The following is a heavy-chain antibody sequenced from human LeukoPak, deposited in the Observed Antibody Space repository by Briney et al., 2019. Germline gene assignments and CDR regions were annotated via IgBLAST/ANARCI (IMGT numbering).Heavy chain of an antibody. J-gene: IGHJ4*02. Sequence: PGGSLRRSCTGSGVTFEDYYLSWIRQAPGKGLEWNSYVSSTGGDKFYADPVKGRFTISRDNARNSVYMEMNDLIAEDTAFYYCARGENGSFDRWGQGTLVIASS. V-gene: IGHV3-11*01. CDR2: VSSTGGDK. D-gene: IGHD3-10*01. CDR3: ARGENGSFDR. CDR1: GVTFEDYY.